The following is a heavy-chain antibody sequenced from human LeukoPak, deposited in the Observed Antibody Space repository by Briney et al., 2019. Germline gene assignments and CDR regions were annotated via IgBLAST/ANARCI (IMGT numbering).Heavy chain of an antibody. V-gene: IGHV4-59*01. J-gene: IGHJ6*02. Sequence: PSETLSLTCTVSGGSISSYYWSWIRQPPGKGLEWIGYIYYSGSTNYNPSLKSRVTISVGTSKNQFSLKLSSVTAADTAVYYCARDTTRYGMDVWGQGTTVTVSS. CDR2: IYYSGST. CDR3: ARDTTRYGMDV. D-gene: IGHD1-1*01. CDR1: GGSISSYY.